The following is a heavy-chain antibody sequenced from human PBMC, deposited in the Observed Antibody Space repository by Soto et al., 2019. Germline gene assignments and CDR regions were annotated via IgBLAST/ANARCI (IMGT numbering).Heavy chain of an antibody. CDR3: ARLLYYYDSSGYSTGNAFGY. J-gene: IGHJ4*02. V-gene: IGHV3-33*01. Sequence: GGSLRLSCAASGFTFSSYGMHWVRQAPGKGLKWVAVIWYDGSNKYYADSVKGRFTISRDNSKNTLYLQMNSLRAEDTAVYYCARLLYYYDSSGYSTGNAFGYWGQGTLVTVSS. D-gene: IGHD3-22*01. CDR1: GFTFSSYG. CDR2: IWYDGSNK.